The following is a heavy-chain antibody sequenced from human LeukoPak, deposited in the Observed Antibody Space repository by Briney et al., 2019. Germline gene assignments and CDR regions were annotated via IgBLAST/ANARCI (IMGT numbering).Heavy chain of an antibody. CDR3: ASERLNNAFDI. V-gene: IGHV1-2*02. CDR1: GYTFTDYY. D-gene: IGHD2-8*01. J-gene: IGHJ3*02. Sequence: ASVKVSCKASGYTFTDYYVHWVRQAPGQGLEWMGWMNPNSGVTKSAQQFQGRVTMTRDTSIGTAYMEVSRLRSDDTAVYYCASERLNNAFDIWGQGTMVTVSS. CDR2: MNPNSGVT.